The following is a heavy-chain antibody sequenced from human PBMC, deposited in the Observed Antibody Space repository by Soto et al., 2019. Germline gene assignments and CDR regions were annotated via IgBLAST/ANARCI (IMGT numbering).Heavy chain of an antibody. CDR2: INPDNGNT. CDR3: ARDQGITTFGVYSMYYYGMDV. V-gene: IGHV1-18*01. Sequence: QVQLVQSGAEVKKPGASVKVSCKASGYTFTRSGISWVRQAPGQGLEWLGWINPDNGNTNYAQHFKGRVSLTTDTSTSTAYMELRSLRSDDTAVYYCARDQGITTFGVYSMYYYGMDVWGQGTTVTVSS. CDR1: GYTFTRSG. J-gene: IGHJ6*02. D-gene: IGHD3-3*01.